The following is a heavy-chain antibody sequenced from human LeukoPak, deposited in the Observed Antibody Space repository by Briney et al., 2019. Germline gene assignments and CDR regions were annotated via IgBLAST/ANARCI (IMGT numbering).Heavy chain of an antibody. CDR3: ARGSGRYYYYGVDV. J-gene: IGHJ6*02. V-gene: IGHV4-59*02. Sequence: PLETLSLTCTVSGGSVSSSYWSWIRQPPGKGLEWIGHIYYSGTTSGNTNYNPSLKSRVTISIDTAKNQFSLQVRSVTAADTAVYYCARGSGRYYYYGVDVWGQGTTVAVSS. CDR1: GGSVSSSY. CDR2: IYYSGTTSGNT. D-gene: IGHD7-27*01.